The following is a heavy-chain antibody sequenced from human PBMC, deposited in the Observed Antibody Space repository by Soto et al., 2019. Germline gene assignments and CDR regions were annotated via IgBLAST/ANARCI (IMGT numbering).Heavy chain of an antibody. Sequence: GGSLRLSCAASGFTFSSYGMHWVRQAPGKGLEWVAVIWYDGSNKYYADSVKGRFTISRDNSKNTLYLQMNSLRAEDTAVYYCASTPSQGPELDYWGQGTLVTVSS. CDR1: GFTFSSYG. V-gene: IGHV3-33*01. CDR2: IWYDGSNK. J-gene: IGHJ4*02. CDR3: ASTPSQGPELDY.